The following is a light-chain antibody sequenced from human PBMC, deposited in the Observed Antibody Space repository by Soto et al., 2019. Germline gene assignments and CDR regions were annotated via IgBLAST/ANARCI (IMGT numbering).Light chain of an antibody. V-gene: IGLV2-14*01. CDR1: SSDVGGYSY. J-gene: IGLJ1*01. CDR2: DVS. Sequence: QSALTQPASVSGSPGQSITISCIGTSSDVGGYSYVSWYQQHPGKAPKLMIYDVSNRPSGVSNRFSGSKSDNTASLTISGLQAEYEADYYCSSYTSSSPPYVSGTGTKVTVL. CDR3: SSYTSSSPPYV.